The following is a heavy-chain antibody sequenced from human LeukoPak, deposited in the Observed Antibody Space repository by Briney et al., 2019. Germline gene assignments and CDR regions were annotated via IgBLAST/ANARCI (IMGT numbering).Heavy chain of an antibody. CDR2: ISSSSSTI. V-gene: IGHV3-48*04. CDR1: GFTFSSYS. Sequence: PGGSLRLSCAASGFTFSSYSMNWVRQAPGKGLEWVSYISSSSSTIYYADSVKGRFTISRDNAKNSLYLQMNSLRAEDTALYYCAKDTYYYGSGSSHWGQGTLVTVSS. D-gene: IGHD3-10*01. CDR3: AKDTYYYGSGSSH. J-gene: IGHJ1*01.